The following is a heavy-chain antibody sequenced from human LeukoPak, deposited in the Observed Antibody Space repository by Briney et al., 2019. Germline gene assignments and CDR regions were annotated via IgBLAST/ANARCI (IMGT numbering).Heavy chain of an antibody. V-gene: IGHV3-7*01. J-gene: IGHJ4*02. Sequence: GGSLRLSCAASGFTLSSYWMSWVRQAPGKGLEWVANIIQDGSVKYYVDSVKDLFTVSRDNAKNSLYLQMNSLRAEDTAVYYCARNPPSLDYWGQGILVTVSS. CDR3: ARNPPSLDY. CDR1: GFTLSSYW. CDR2: IIQDGSVK.